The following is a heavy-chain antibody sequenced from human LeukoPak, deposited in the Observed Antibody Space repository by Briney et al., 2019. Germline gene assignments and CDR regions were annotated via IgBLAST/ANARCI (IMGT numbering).Heavy chain of an antibody. V-gene: IGHV1-2*02. CDR1: GYTFTGSY. CDR2: INPNSGGT. D-gene: IGHD2-2*01. J-gene: IGHJ5*02. Sequence: GASVKVSCTASGYTFTGSYMHWVRQAPGHGLEWMGWINPNSGGTNYAQKFQGRVTMTRDTSISTAYMELSRLRSDDTAVYYRARDLVVPAARHNWFDPWGQGTLVTVSS. CDR3: ARDLVVPAARHNWFDP.